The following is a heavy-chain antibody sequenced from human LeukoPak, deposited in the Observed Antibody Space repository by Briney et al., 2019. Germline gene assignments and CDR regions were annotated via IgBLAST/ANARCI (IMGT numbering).Heavy chain of an antibody. J-gene: IGHJ5*02. CDR2: INHSGST. Sequence: PETLSLTCAVYGGSFSGYYWSWIRQPPGKGLEWIGEINHSGSTNYNPSLKSRVTISVDTSKNQFSLKLSSVTAADTAVYYCARYQFRGSSWYRDVFDPWGQGTLVTVSS. CDR3: ARYQFRGSSWYRDVFDP. D-gene: IGHD6-13*01. CDR1: GGSFSGYY. V-gene: IGHV4-34*01.